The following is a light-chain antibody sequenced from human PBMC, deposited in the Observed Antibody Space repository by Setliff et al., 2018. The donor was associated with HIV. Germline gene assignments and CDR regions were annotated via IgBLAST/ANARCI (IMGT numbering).Light chain of an antibody. CDR3: QSYDSSLGLV. Sequence: QSVLAQPPSVSGAPGQRVTISCTGSSSNIGAGYDVHWYQQLPGTAPKLLIYGNSNRPSGVPYRFSGSKSGTSASLAITGLQAEDEADYYCQSYDSSLGLVFGTGTNVTVL. V-gene: IGLV1-40*01. CDR1: SSNIGAGYD. J-gene: IGLJ1*01. CDR2: GNS.